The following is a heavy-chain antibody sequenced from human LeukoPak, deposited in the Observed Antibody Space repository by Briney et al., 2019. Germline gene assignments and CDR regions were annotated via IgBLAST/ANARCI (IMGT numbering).Heavy chain of an antibody. D-gene: IGHD5-12*01. J-gene: IGHJ4*02. V-gene: IGHV3-48*04. CDR3: AKGGYDYIEVGYFDY. Sequence: GSPRLSCATSGFSFISTSIHWGRQAPGEGLEWLSYSSTVTGNIYYADSVKGRFTISRDNAKSSLNLQISSLRAEDTAVYYCAKGGYDYIEVGYFDYWGPGTLVTVSS. CDR2: SSTVTGNI. CDR1: GFSFISTS.